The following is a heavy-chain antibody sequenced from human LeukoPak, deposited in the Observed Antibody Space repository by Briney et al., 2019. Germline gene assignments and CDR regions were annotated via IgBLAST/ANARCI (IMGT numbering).Heavy chain of an antibody. CDR1: GFNFRSYA. D-gene: IGHD3-10*01. J-gene: IGHJ4*02. CDR2: ISSNGGST. V-gene: IGHV3-64D*09. Sequence: GGSLRLSCSASGFNFRSYAMHWVRQAPGKGLEYVSAISSNGGSTYYADSVKGRFTISRDNSKNTLYPQMSSLRAEDTAVYYCVNTYGSGSYPFDYWGQGTLVTVSS. CDR3: VNTYGSGSYPFDY.